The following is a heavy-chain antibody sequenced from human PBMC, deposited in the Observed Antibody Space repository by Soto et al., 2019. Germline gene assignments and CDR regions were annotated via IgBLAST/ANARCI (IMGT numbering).Heavy chain of an antibody. J-gene: IGHJ6*02. CDR3: ARSQGSSTSLEIYYYYYYGMDV. Sequence: QVQLVQSGAEVKKPGSSVKVSCKASGGTFSSYAISWVRQAPGQGLEWMGGIIPISDTTNYAQKFQGRVTITADESTSTALMELSSLRSEDTAVYYCARSQGSSTSLEIYYYYYYGMDVWGQGTTVTVSS. D-gene: IGHD2-2*01. V-gene: IGHV1-69*01. CDR1: GGTFSSYA. CDR2: IIPISDTT.